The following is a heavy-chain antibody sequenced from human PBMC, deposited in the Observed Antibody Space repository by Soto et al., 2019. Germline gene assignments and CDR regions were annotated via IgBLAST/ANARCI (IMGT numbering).Heavy chain of an antibody. Sequence: QVQLVQSGAEVKKPGASVKISCKASGYTFTRYTMNWVRQAPGQRLEWMGWINPNTGNPTYEQGFTGRFVFSVDTSVSTVYLQIFSLKADDSAVYYCARDRASGSFDYWGQGTLVTVSS. CDR3: ARDRASGSFDY. V-gene: IGHV7-4-1*01. J-gene: IGHJ4*02. D-gene: IGHD1-26*01. CDR2: INPNTGNP. CDR1: GYTFTRYT.